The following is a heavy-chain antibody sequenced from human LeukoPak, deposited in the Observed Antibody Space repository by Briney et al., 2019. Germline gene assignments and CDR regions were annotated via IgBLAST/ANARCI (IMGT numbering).Heavy chain of an antibody. J-gene: IGHJ4*02. D-gene: IGHD5-12*01. CDR2: INPNSGGT. CDR3: ARDLVRSGYDYDY. Sequence: ASVKVSCKVSGYTLTELSMHWVRQAPGQGLEWMGWINPNSGGTNYAQKFQGRVTMTRDTSISTAYMELSRLRSDDTAVYYCARDLVRSGYDYDYWGQGTLVTVSS. CDR1: GYTLTELS. V-gene: IGHV1-2*02.